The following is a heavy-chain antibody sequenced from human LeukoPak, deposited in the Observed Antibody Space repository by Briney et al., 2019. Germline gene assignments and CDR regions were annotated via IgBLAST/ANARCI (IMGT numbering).Heavy chain of an antibody. CDR1: GFTFSSYA. CDR2: ISGSGDST. CDR3: ANSAGYCSSTSCFDYYFDY. J-gene: IGHJ4*02. D-gene: IGHD2-2*01. V-gene: IGHV3-23*01. Sequence: GGSLRLSCAASGFTFSSYAMSWVRQAPGKGLEWVSSISGSGDSTYYADSVKGRFTISRDNSTNTLYLQMNSLRAENTAVYYCANSAGYCSSTSCFDYYFDYWGQGTLVTVSS.